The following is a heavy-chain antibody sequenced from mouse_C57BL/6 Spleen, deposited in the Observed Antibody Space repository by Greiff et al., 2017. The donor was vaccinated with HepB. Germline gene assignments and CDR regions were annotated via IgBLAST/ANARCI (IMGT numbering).Heavy chain of an antibody. CDR3: AIEGILRLGFAY. D-gene: IGHD1-1*01. CDR1: GYTFTSYW. J-gene: IGHJ3*01. V-gene: IGHV1-74*01. CDR2: IHPSDSDT. Sequence: QVQLQQPGAELVKPGASVKVSCKASGYTFTSYWMHWVKQRPGQGLEWIGRIHPSDSDTNYNQKFKGKATLNVDKSSSTAYMRLSSQTSEDSAVYYNAIEGILRLGFAYWGQGTPVTVSA.